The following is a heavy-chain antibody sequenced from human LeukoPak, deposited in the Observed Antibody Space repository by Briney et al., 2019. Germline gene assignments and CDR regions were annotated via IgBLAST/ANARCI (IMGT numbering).Heavy chain of an antibody. CDR1: GGSFSGYY. V-gene: IGHV4-34*01. CDR3: ARHEIINKHPDY. CDR2: INHSGST. Sequence: SETLSLTCAVYGGSFSGYYWSWIRQPPGKGLEWIGEINHSGSTNYNPSLKSRVTISVDTSKNQFSLKLSSVTAADTAVYYCARHEIINKHPDYWGQGTLVTVSS. D-gene: IGHD2/OR15-2a*01. J-gene: IGHJ4*02.